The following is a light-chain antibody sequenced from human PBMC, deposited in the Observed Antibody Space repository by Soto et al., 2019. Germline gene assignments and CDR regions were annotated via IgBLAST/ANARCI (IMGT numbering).Light chain of an antibody. Sequence: DIQLTQPPSFLSASVGDRVTITCRASQGISSYLAWYQQRPGKAPKLLMYGASTLQSGVPSRFSGSASGTTFTLTINNLQPEDFATYYCQQLNNFPRTFGQGTKVE. J-gene: IGKJ1*01. CDR3: QQLNNFPRT. CDR1: QGISSY. V-gene: IGKV1-9*01. CDR2: GAS.